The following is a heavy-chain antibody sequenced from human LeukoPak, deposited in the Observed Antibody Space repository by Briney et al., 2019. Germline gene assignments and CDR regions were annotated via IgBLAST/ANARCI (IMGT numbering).Heavy chain of an antibody. CDR1: GFTFSSYG. CDR2: ISYDGSNK. D-gene: IGHD5-12*01. Sequence: PGGSLRLSCAASGFTFSSYGMHWVRQAPGKGLEWVAVISYDGSNKYYADSVKGRFTISRDNSKNTLYLQMNSLRAEDTAVYYCAKDRTGYSGYPVHYWGQGTLVTVSS. J-gene: IGHJ4*02. CDR3: AKDRTGYSGYPVHY. V-gene: IGHV3-30*18.